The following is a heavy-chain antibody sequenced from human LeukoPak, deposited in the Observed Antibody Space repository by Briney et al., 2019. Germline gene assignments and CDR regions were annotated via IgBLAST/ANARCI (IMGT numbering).Heavy chain of an antibody. CDR3: AKVPGYGYYFDY. V-gene: IGHV3-23*01. CDR2: ISGSGGTT. J-gene: IGHJ4*02. CDR1: GFTFSSYD. Sequence: GGSLRLSCTGSGFTFSSYDMSWVRQAPGKGLEWVSAISGSGGTTYYADSVKGRFTISRDNSKNTLYLRMNSLRAEDTALYYCAKVPGYGYYFDYWGQGTLVTVSS. D-gene: IGHD5-18*01.